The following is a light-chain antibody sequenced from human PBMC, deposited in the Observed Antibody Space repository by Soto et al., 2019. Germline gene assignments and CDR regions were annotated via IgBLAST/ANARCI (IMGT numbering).Light chain of an antibody. Sequence: QLVLTQSSSASASLGSSVKLTFTLSSGHSSYIIAWHQQQPRKAPRYLMKLEGSGSYNKGSGVPDRFSGSSSGADRYLTISNLQFEDEADYYCETWDSNTHTVFGGGTKLTVL. V-gene: IGLV4-60*02. CDR3: ETWDSNTHTV. J-gene: IGLJ3*02. CDR1: SGHSSYI. CDR2: LEGSGSY.